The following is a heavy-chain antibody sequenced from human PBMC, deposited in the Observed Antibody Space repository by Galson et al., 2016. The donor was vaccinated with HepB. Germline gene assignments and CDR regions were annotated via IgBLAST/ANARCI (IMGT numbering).Heavy chain of an antibody. Sequence: SLRLSCAASGLSFRRYNMHWVRQAPGKGLEWVAFISLDGSHIDYADSVKGRFTISRDDSKNTLYLQMSSLRPEDTAVYYCASIYIYDIDYWGQGTLVTVSS. CDR2: ISLDGSHI. D-gene: IGHD5-18*01. CDR1: GLSFRRYN. CDR3: ASIYIYDIDY. V-gene: IGHV3-30*04. J-gene: IGHJ4*02.